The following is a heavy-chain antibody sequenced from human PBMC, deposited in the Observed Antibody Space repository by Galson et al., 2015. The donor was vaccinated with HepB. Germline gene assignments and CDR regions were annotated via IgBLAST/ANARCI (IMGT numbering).Heavy chain of an antibody. Sequence: SVKVSCKASGYTFTSYGISWVRQAPGQGLEWMGWISAYNGNTNYAQKLQGRVTMTTDTSTSTAYMELRSLRSDDTAVYYCARSRGEDIVVVVAANERGPFDYWGQGTLVTVSS. CDR1: GYTFTSYG. J-gene: IGHJ4*02. CDR2: ISAYNGNT. CDR3: ARSRGEDIVVVVAANERGPFDY. V-gene: IGHV1-18*04. D-gene: IGHD2-15*01.